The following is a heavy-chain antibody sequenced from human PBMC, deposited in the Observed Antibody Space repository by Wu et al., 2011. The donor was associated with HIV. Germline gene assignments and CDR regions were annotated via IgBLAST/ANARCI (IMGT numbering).Heavy chain of an antibody. CDR1: GGAFHSYA. Sequence: QLLQSGAELKKPGSAVKVSCEVSGGAFHSYAITWVRQAPGQGLEWMGRIIPXFXTPTYAQRFQDRVTLTADKSTGTAFLELSSLTSEDTAVYYCARDGAADHITSYFDYWGPGTLVIVSS. CDR2: IIPXFXTP. J-gene: IGHJ4*01. CDR3: ARDGAADHITSYFDY. V-gene: IGHV1-69*14. D-gene: IGHD1-20*01.